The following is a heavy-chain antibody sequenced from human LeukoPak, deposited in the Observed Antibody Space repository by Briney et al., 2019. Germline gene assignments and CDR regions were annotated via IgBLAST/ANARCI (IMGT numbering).Heavy chain of an antibody. V-gene: IGHV3-23*01. CDR3: AKDLHHCSGGSCYSGGYYFDY. CDR1: GFTFSSYA. Sequence: AGGSLRLSCAASGFTFSSYAMSWVRQAPGKGLEWVSAISGSGGSTYYADSVKGRFTISRDNSKNTLYLQMNSLRAEDTAVYYCAKDLHHCSGGSCYSGGYYFDYWGQGTLVTVSS. J-gene: IGHJ4*02. CDR2: ISGSGGST. D-gene: IGHD2-15*01.